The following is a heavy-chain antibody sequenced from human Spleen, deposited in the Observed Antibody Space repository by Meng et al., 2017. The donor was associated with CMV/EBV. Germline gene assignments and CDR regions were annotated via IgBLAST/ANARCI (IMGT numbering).Heavy chain of an antibody. CDR1: GGSITISNW. CDR2: INHSGST. V-gene: IGHV4-4*02. J-gene: IGHJ4*02. Sequence: SETLSLTCAVSGGSITISNWWSWVRQPPGKGLEWIGEINHSGSTNYNPSLKSRVTISVDTSKNQFSLKLSSVTAADTAVYYCARPRYTTSSPFDDWGQGTLVTVSS. CDR3: ARPRYTTSSPFDD. D-gene: IGHD6-6*01.